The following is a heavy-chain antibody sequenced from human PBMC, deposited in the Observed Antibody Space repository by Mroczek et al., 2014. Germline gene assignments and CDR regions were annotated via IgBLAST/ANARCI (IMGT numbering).Heavy chain of an antibody. CDR1: GFSLSTSGVG. V-gene: IGHV2-5*01. CDR2: IYWNDDK. J-gene: IGHJ4*02. D-gene: IGHD3-3*01. CDR3: AHSAPLITIFGVEPGMFDY. Sequence: QVTLKESGPTLVKPTQTLTLTCTFSGFSLSTSGVGVGWIRQPPGKALEWLALIYWNDDKRYSPSLKSRLTITKDTSKNQVVLTMTNMDPVDTATYYCAHSAPLITIFGVEPGMFDYWGQGTLVTVSS.